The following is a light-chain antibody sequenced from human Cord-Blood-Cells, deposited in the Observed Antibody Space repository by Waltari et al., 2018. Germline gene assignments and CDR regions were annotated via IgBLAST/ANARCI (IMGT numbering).Light chain of an antibody. Sequence: QSALTQSASVSGSPGQSITISCTGTSSDVGGYNFVSWYQQHPGKAPKLMIYDVSNRPSGGSNRFSGSKSCNTASLTISGLQAEDEADYYCSSYTSSSTLYVFGTGTKVTVL. CDR3: SSYTSSSTLYV. V-gene: IGLV2-14*01. J-gene: IGLJ1*01. CDR1: SSDVGGYNF. CDR2: DVS.